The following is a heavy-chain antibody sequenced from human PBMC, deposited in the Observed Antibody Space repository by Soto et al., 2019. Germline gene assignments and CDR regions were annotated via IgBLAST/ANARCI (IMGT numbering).Heavy chain of an antibody. CDR3: ASGLARAWELHAY. Sequence: QVQLQESGPGLVKPSGTLSLTCAVSGDSISSSNWFWSWVRQSPGKGLEWIGDIYHTGSTNYNPSLNRRVTISVDKSENQFSLNLKSVTAADTAVYYCASGLARAWELHAYWGQGTLVAVSS. CDR1: GDSISSSNW. V-gene: IGHV4-4*02. D-gene: IGHD1-26*01. J-gene: IGHJ4*02. CDR2: IYHTGST.